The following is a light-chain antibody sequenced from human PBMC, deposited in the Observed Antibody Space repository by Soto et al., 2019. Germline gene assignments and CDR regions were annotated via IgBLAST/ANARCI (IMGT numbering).Light chain of an antibody. CDR3: SSYAGSNDVI. J-gene: IGLJ2*01. CDR1: SSDVGGYNY. Sequence: QSALTQPPSGSGSPGQSVTISCTGTSSDVGGYNYVSWYQQHPGKAPKLMIYEVSKRPSGVPDRFSGSKSGNTASLIVSGLQAEDEADYYCSSYAGSNDVIFGGGTKLTVL. V-gene: IGLV2-8*01. CDR2: EVS.